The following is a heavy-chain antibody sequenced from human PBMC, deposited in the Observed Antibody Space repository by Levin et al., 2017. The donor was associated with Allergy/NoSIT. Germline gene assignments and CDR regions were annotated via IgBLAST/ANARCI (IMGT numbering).Heavy chain of an antibody. J-gene: IGHJ4*02. V-gene: IGHV2-5*01. CDR3: AHTSLVAPRTDFGH. CDR1: GFSLTSPGLG. CDR2: IYWSDEK. D-gene: IGHD2-21*01. Sequence: SGPTLVKPTQTLTLTCTFSGFSLTSPGLGVGWIRQPPGKALEWLAFIYWSDEKHYSPSLKTRLTITKDSSKNQVILTLTNLDPGDTATYYCAHTSLVAPRTDFGHWGQGTLVTVSS.